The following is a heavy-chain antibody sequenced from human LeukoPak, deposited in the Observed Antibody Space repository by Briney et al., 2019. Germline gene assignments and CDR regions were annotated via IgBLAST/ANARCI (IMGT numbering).Heavy chain of an antibody. D-gene: IGHD3-22*01. J-gene: IGHJ4*02. V-gene: IGHV3-73*01. CDR1: GFTFSGSA. Sequence: GGSLRPSCAASGFTFSGSAMHWVRQASGKGLEWVGRIRSKANSYATAYAASVKGRFTISRDDSKNTAYLQMNSLKTEDTAVYYCTSPHYYDSSGRGGYWGQGTLVTVSS. CDR3: TSPHYYDSSGRGGY. CDR2: IRSKANSYAT.